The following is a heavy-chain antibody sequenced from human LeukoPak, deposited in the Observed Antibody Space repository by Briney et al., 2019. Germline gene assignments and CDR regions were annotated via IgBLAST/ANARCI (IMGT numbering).Heavy chain of an antibody. D-gene: IGHD1-26*01. Sequence: SETLSLTCTVSGGSVSSSSYYWSWIRQPPGKGLDWIGYIYYSGTTSYNPSLGSRVTISVDTSKNQFSLKLSAVTTADTAVYYCARDLGGRLRAAHHFDYWGQGTLVTVSS. CDR1: GGSVSSSSYY. V-gene: IGHV4-61*01. CDR3: ARDLGGRLRAAHHFDY. CDR2: IYYSGTT. J-gene: IGHJ4*02.